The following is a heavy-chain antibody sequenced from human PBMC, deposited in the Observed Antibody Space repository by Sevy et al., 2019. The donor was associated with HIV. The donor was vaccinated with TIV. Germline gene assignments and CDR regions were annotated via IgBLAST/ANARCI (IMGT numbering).Heavy chain of an antibody. CDR3: AKRDYGDYVDYFDP. CDR1: GGSVSSDFSY. J-gene: IGHJ5*02. D-gene: IGHD4-17*01. V-gene: IGHV4-61*03. Sequence: SETLSLTCTVSGGSVSSDFSYWNWVRQPPGKGLEYIGSISYGETTSYNPSLKSRVTISLDTSKNHFSPKVNSVTAAVTAIYYCAKRDYGDYVDYFDPWGQGTLVTVSS. CDR2: ISYGETT.